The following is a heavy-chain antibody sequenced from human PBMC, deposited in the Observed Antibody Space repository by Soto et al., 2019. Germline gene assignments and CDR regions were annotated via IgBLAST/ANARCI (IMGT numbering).Heavy chain of an antibody. Sequence: QVQLVQSGAEVKKPGSSVKISCKASGGTFSSYAIIWVRQAPGQGLECMGGIIPILGTANYAQKFQGRVTITADESTSTAYMELSSLRSEDTAVYYCARLRYDSSGYPNSSAYWVQETLVTVS. J-gene: IGHJ4*02. CDR2: IIPILGTA. CDR3: ARLRYDSSGYPNSSAY. CDR1: GGTFSSYA. V-gene: IGHV1-69*01. D-gene: IGHD3-22*01.